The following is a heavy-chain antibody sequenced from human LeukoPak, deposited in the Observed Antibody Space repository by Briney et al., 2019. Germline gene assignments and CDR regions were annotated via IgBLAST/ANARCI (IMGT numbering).Heavy chain of an antibody. CDR1: GFTFDDYA. D-gene: IGHD6-25*01. V-gene: IGHV3-9*01. J-gene: IGHJ6*03. CDR3: AKVSGYYYHMDV. CDR2: IRWNSGSI. Sequence: GRSMRLASAVYGFTFDDYAMHWDRQLQGGGLEWVSGIRWNSGSIGYADSVNGRVTNSRDNAKNSLYLQMNSLRAEDTALYYCAKVSGYYYHMDVWGKGTTVTVSS.